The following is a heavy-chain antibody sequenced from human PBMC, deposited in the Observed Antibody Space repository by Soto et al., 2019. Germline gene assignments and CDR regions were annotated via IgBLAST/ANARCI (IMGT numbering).Heavy chain of an antibody. J-gene: IGHJ4*02. D-gene: IGHD3-10*01. CDR3: AGTRGKVVRGGGSGNFRRDY. CDR1: GFTVSSNY. V-gene: IGHV3-66*01. CDR2: IYSGGST. Sequence: GGSLRLSCAASGFTVSSNYMSWVRQAPGKGLEWVSVIYSGGSTYYADSVKGRFTISRDNSKNTLYLQMNSLRAEDTAVYYCAGTRGKVVRGGGSGNFRRDYWGQGTLVTVSS.